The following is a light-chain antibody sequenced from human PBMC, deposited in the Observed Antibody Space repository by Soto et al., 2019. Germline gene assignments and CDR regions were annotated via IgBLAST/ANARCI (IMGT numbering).Light chain of an antibody. J-gene: IGKJ2*01. CDR1: QSVSSSY. V-gene: IGKV3-20*01. CDR2: GAS. CDR3: QQYRSSPNT. Sequence: EIVLTQSPGTLSLSPGERATLSCRASQSVSSSYLAWYQQKPGQAPRLLIYGASSRATGIPDRFSGSGYGTDFTHTISRLEPEDFAVYYCQQYRSSPNTFGQGTKLEIK.